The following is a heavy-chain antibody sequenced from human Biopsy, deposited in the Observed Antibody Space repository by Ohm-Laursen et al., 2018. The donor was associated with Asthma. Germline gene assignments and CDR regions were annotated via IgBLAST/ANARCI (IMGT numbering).Heavy chain of an antibody. D-gene: IGHD5-24*01. CDR3: ARHPYNFGGFDY. CDR2: ISPFAGDT. J-gene: IGHJ4*02. V-gene: IGHV1-18*04. CDR1: GYTFRSYG. Sequence: AASVKVSCKASGYTFRSYGVSWVRQAPGQGLEWMGWISPFAGDTHFGQKFQGRVTMTTDTSTDTAYMELRSLRSDDTAVYYCARHPYNFGGFDYWGQGSLVLVSS.